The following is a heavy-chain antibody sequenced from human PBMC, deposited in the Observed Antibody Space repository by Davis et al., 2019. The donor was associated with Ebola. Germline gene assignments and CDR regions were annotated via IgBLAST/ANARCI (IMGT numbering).Heavy chain of an antibody. CDR3: ARDDKIMHFDY. Sequence: ASVKVSCKASGFTFIDYYMHWVRQAPGQGPEWMGWISLNSGSTKYSHKFQGRVTMTRDMSINTAHMELSGLRSDDTAFYYCARDDKIMHFDYWGEGTLVTVSS. D-gene: IGHD3-16*01. V-gene: IGHV1-2*02. J-gene: IGHJ4*02. CDR1: GFTFIDYY. CDR2: ISLNSGST.